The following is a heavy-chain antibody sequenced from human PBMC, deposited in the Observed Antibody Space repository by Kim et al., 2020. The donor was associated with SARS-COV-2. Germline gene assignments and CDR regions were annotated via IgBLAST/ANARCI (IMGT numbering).Heavy chain of an antibody. CDR3: ARERREQTTYSGMDA. V-gene: IGHV3-72*01. CDR1: GFTFSDHY. Sequence: GGSLRLSCAASGFTFSDHYMDWVRQAPGKGLEWVARTRNKANSYTTEYAASAQCRFTISRDDTKNSLYLQMNRLKTVDTAQYYSARERREQTTYSGMDAWGQGTPVTVSS. CDR2: TRNKANSYTT. J-gene: IGHJ6*02. D-gene: IGHD4-17*01.